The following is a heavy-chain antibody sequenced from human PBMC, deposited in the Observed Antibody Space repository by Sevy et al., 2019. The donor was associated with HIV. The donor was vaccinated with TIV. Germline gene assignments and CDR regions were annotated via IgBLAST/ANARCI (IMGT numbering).Heavy chain of an antibody. D-gene: IGHD2-2*02. CDR1: GDSINTYY. CDR2: VSHSGNT. J-gene: IGHJ4*02. Sequence: SETLSLTCTVSGDSINTYYWSWIRQPPGKGLEWIGYVSHSGNTNYNPSLKSRASMSVDTSTNQFSLKVKSVTAADTAVYYCARLRWDLVVVPGATPGCYFDSWGQGTLVTVSS. CDR3: ARLRWDLVVVPGATPGCYFDS. V-gene: IGHV4-59*08.